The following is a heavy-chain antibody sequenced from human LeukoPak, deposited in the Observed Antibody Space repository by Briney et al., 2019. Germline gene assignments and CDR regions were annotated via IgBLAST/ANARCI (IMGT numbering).Heavy chain of an antibody. CDR1: GFTFSSYW. D-gene: IGHD5-18*01. V-gene: IGHV3-7*03. J-gene: IGHJ4*02. CDR2: IKQDGSEK. CDR3: ARGARDTAMVRGNYFDY. Sequence: GGSLRLSCAASGFTFSSYWMSWVRQAPGKGLEWVANIKQDGSEKYYVDSVKGRFTISRDNAKNSLYLQMNSLRAEDTAVYYGARGARDTAMVRGNYFDYWGQGTLVTVSS.